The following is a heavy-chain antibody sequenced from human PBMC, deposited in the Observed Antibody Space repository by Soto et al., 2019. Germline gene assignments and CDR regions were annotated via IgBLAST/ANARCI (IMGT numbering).Heavy chain of an antibody. CDR3: ARDDLTRTALDI. CDR1: GDSVTSGTYY. J-gene: IGHJ3*02. Sequence: PETLSVTCTVSGDSVTSGTYYWNWIRQPPGKGLEWIGYIYYSGSTHYNPSLKSRVTISIDTFKNHFSLELNSVTAADTAVYYCARDDLTRTALDIWGQWTMVT. V-gene: IGHV4-61*01. CDR2: IYYSGST.